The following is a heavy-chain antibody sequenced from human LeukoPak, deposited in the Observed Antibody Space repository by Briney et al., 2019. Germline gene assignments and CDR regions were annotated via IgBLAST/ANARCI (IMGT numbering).Heavy chain of an antibody. CDR1: VYTFTSYY. CDR3: ARYSAMVRSAYNCFDP. J-gene: IGHJ5*02. Sequence: ASVKVSCKASVYTFTSYYMHWVRQAPGQGLEWMGIINPSGGSTSYAQKFQGRVTMTRDTSTSTVYMELSSLRSEDTAVYYCARYSAMVRSAYNCFDPWGQGTLVTVSS. V-gene: IGHV1-46*01. CDR2: INPSGGST. D-gene: IGHD5-18*01.